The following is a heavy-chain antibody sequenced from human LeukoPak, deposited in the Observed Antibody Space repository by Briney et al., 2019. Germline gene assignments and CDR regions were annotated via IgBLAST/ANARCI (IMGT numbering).Heavy chain of an antibody. CDR3: ARIYYDELTGHYSLDY. J-gene: IGHJ4*02. CDR2: IYYTGSA. Sequence: PSETLSLTCTVSGGSITSFYWTWIRQPPGQGLEYIGCIYYTGSANYNPSLQSRVTISPDTSKNQFSLRLRSVTAADTAVYYCARIYYDELTGHYSLDYWGRGTLVTVSS. D-gene: IGHD3-9*01. V-gene: IGHV4-59*01. CDR1: GGSITSFY.